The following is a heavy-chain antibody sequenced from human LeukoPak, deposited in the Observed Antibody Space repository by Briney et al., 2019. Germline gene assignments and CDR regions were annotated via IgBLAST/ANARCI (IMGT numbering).Heavy chain of an antibody. CDR1: GYTCTGYY. J-gene: IGHJ4*02. Sequence: ASVKVSCKASGYTCTGYYMHWVRQAPGQGLEWMGRINPNSGGTKYAQKFQGRVTMTRDTSISTAYMELSRLRSEDTAVYYCARDPSRSGVFDYWGQGTLVTVSS. CDR2: INPNSGGT. V-gene: IGHV1-2*06. CDR3: ARDPSRSGVFDY. D-gene: IGHD3-10*01.